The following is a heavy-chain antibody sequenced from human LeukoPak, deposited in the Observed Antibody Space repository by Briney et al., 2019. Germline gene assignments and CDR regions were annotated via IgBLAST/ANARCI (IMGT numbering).Heavy chain of an antibody. CDR2: ISYTGST. CDR3: ARYSTSWHYFDY. J-gene: IGHJ4*02. D-gene: IGHD6-13*01. CDR1: GGSISSYY. V-gene: IGHV4-59*08. Sequence: SETLSLTCTVSGGSISSYYWSWIRQPPGKGLEWIGYISYTGSTNYNPSLKSRVTTSVDTSKNQFSLRLTSVTAADTAVYYCARYSTSWHYFDYWGQGTLVTVSS.